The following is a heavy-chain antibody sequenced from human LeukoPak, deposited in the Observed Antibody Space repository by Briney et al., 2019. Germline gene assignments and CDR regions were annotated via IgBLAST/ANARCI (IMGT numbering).Heavy chain of an antibody. V-gene: IGHV1-2*06. D-gene: IGHD3-10*01. CDR2: IDPNTGDT. CDR1: GQSLTGYF. Sequence: ASVKVSCKASGQSLTGYFIHWVRQAPGQGLEWVGRIDPNTGDTIYAQNFQGRVTVTSAASISTAYMELSRLTSDDTAVYFCARLGLHGSGTYYFFDYWGQGTLVTVSS. CDR3: ARLGLHGSGTYYFFDY. J-gene: IGHJ4*02.